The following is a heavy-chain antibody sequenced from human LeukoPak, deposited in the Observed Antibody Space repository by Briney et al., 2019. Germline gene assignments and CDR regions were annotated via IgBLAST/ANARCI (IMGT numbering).Heavy chain of an antibody. CDR2: INPNSGGT. Sequence: GASVKVSCKASGYTFTGYYMHWVRQAPGQGLEWMGWINPNSGGTNYAQKFQGRVTMTRDASISTAYMELSRLRSDDTAVYYCARVAGPNYYDSSGYYAHFDYWGQGTLVTVSS. J-gene: IGHJ4*02. CDR1: GYTFTGYY. D-gene: IGHD3-22*01. CDR3: ARVAGPNYYDSSGYYAHFDY. V-gene: IGHV1-2*02.